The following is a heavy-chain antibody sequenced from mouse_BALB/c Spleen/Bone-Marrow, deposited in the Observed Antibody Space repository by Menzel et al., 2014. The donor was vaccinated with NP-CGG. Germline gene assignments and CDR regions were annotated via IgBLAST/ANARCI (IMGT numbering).Heavy chain of an antibody. D-gene: IGHD1-1*01. J-gene: IGHJ2*01. Sequence: EVKLQESGGGLVKPGGSLKLSCAASGFTFSSYAMSWVRQTPEKRLEWVASITRGGNTYYPDSVKGRFTLSRDNARDILDLQMSSLRSEDTAMYYCARGEIYYYGSTHSFDYWGQGTTLTVSS. V-gene: IGHV5-6-5*01. CDR3: ARGEIYYYGSTHSFDY. CDR2: ITRGGNT. CDR1: GFTFSSYA.